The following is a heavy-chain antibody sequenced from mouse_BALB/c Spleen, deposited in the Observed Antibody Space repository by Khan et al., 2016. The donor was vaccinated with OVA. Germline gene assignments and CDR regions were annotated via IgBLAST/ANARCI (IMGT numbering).Heavy chain of an antibody. J-gene: IGHJ4*01. CDR1: GFSLTGYG. D-gene: IGHD2-10*01. CDR3: ARAYYANYREAMDY. Sequence: VQLQESGPGPVAPSQSLSITCTVSGFSLTGYGVNWVRQPPGKGLEWLGMIWGDGSTDYNSALKSRLSISKDNSMSQVFLKMNSLHTDDTAMYYCARAYYANYREAMDYWGQGTSVTVSS. CDR2: IWGDGST. V-gene: IGHV2-6-7*01.